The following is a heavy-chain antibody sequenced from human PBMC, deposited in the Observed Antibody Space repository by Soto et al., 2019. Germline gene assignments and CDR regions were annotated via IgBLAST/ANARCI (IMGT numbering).Heavy chain of an antibody. CDR1: GGSIITTTYY. D-gene: IGHD4-4*01. V-gene: IGHV4-39*01. CDR3: ARAPTDYSHDY. Sequence: QLQLQESGPGLVKPSETLSLTCTVSGGSIITTTYYWGWLRQPPGKGLEWIGSVYYSGSTYYHPSLKSRFTISVDTSMNQFSLMLSSVTAADTAVYFCARAPTDYSHDYWGLGNLVTVSS. J-gene: IGHJ4*02. CDR2: VYYSGST.